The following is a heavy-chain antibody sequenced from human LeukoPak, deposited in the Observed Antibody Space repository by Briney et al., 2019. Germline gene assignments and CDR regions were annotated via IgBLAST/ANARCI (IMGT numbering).Heavy chain of an antibody. CDR2: ISAYNGNT. J-gene: IGHJ6*02. CDR1: GYTFTSYG. D-gene: IGHD3-22*01. CDR3: ARGPMIVVVIKSYYYGMDV. V-gene: IGHV1-18*01. Sequence: ASVKVSCKASGYTFTSYGISWVRQAPGRGLEWMGWISAYNGNTNYAQKLQGRATMTTDTSTSTAYMELRSLRSDDTAVYYCARGPMIVVVIKSYYYGMDVWGQGTTVTVSS.